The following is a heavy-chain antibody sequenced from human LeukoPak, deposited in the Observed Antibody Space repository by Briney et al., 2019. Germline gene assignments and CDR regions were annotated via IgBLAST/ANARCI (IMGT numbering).Heavy chain of an antibody. J-gene: IGHJ4*02. V-gene: IGHV1-2*02. CDR1: GYTFTDYY. Sequence: GASVKASCKASGYTFTDYYMHWVRQAPGQGLEWMGWINPKSGNTDYAQKFQGRVTMTRDTSITTVYMELNRLRSDDTAVYYCARDRSRVLDYWGQGTLAIVSS. D-gene: IGHD2-8*02. CDR3: ARDRSRVLDY. CDR2: INPKSGNT.